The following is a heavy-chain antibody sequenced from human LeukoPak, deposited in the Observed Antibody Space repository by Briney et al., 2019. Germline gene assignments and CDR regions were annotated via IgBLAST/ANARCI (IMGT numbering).Heavy chain of an antibody. Sequence: GESLKISCKGSGYSFTNYWIAWVSQMPGRGLEWMGILYPGDSDTRYSPSFQGQVTISADRSISTAYLQWSSLKASDTAMYYCARASRDGYNQNFDYWGQGTLVTVSS. CDR3: ARASRDGYNQNFDY. CDR1: GYSFTNYW. J-gene: IGHJ4*02. CDR2: LYPGDSDT. D-gene: IGHD5-24*01. V-gene: IGHV5-51*01.